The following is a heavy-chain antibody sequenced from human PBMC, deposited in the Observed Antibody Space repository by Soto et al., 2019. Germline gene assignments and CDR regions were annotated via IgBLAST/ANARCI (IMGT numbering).Heavy chain of an antibody. J-gene: IGHJ4*02. CDR1: GGSISSSSYY. CDR3: ARAQSPEATFDY. Sequence: ASETLSLTCTVSGGSISSSSYYWGWIRQPPGKGLEWIGSIYYSGSTYYNPSLKSRVTISVDTSKNQFSLKLSSVTAADTAVYYCARAQSPEATFDYWGQGTLVTVS. V-gene: IGHV4-39*01. CDR2: IYYSGST.